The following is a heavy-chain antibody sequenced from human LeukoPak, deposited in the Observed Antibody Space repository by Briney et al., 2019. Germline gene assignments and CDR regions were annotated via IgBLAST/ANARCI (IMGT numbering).Heavy chain of an antibody. V-gene: IGHV4-34*01. CDR1: GVSFSGYY. J-gene: IGHJ4*02. CDR3: ARQPSYYYGSGSYYPTDDY. D-gene: IGHD3-10*01. CDR2: INHIGST. Sequence: SETLSLTCAVYGVSFSGYYWTWVRQPPGKGLEWIGEINHIGSTNYNPSLKNRVTISLDTSKNQFSVSLTSVTAADTAVYYCARQPSYYYGSGSYYPTDDYWGQGTLVTVSS.